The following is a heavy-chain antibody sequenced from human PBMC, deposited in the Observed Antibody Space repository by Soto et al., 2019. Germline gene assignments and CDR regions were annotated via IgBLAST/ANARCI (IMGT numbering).Heavy chain of an antibody. CDR1: GYTFTSNY. D-gene: IGHD2-2*01. CDR2: INPSGGST. CDR3: ARAYCIGTSCPSLGMDV. Sequence: GVSVKVSCKASGYTFTSNYMHWVRHAPGQGLEWMGIINPSGGSTSYAQKFQGRVTMTRDTSTSTVYMELSSLRSEDTAVYYCARAYCIGTSCPSLGMDVWVQGTTVTVSS. J-gene: IGHJ6*02. V-gene: IGHV1-46*01.